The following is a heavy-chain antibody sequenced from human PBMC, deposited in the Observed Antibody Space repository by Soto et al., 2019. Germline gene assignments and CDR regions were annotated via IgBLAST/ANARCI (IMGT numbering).Heavy chain of an antibody. Sequence: ASVKVSCKVPGYTLTELSMHWVRQAPGKGLEWMGGFDPEDGETIYAQKFQGRVTMTEDTSTDTAYMELSSLRSEDTAVYYCATDRAYCSSTSCPSGLWGQGTLVTVSS. CDR2: FDPEDGET. V-gene: IGHV1-24*01. CDR1: GYTLTELS. D-gene: IGHD2-2*01. J-gene: IGHJ4*02. CDR3: ATDRAYCSSTSCPSGL.